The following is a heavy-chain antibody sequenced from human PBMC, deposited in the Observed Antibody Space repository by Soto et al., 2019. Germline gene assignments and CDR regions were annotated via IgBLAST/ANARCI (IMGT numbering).Heavy chain of an antibody. CDR2: ITYDGSNE. V-gene: IGHV3-30*03. Sequence: AGGSLRLSCAASAFNFSNYGMHWVRQAPGKGLEWVAYITYDGSNEFYADSVKGRFTISRDNSKNALFLQMNSLRPEDTAVYYSRAVPINSDNTPFRDYWGQG. CDR1: AFNFSNYG. CDR3: RAVPINSDNTPFRDY. D-gene: IGHD6-19*01. J-gene: IGHJ4*02.